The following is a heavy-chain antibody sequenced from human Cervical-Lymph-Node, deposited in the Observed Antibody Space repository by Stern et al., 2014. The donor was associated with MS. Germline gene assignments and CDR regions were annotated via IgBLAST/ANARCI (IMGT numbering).Heavy chain of an antibody. CDR3: AREGGDSNGYYNLGY. CDR1: GGTLRSHV. D-gene: IGHD3-22*01. Sequence: MQLGQSGAEVKKPGSSVKVSCKTSGGTLRSHVINWVRQAPGQGLEWIGGIIPIFGKANYAQKFQGRVTITADEFTSTAYMELTSLRSEDTAVYYCAREGGDSNGYYNLGYWGQGTLVTVSS. J-gene: IGHJ4*02. CDR2: IIPIFGKA. V-gene: IGHV1-69*01.